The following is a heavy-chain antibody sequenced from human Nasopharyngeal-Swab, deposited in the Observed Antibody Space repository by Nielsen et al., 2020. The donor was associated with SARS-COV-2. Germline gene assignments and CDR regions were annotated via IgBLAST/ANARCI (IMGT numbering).Heavy chain of an antibody. CDR2: INPNSGGT. J-gene: IGHJ6*02. V-gene: IGHV1-2*02. CDR3: ARVPRYCSSTSCYAEPYYYYYGMDV. Sequence: ASVKVSCKASGYTFTGYYMHWVRQAPGQGLEWMGWINPNSGGTNYAQKFQGRATMTRDTSISTAYMELSRLRSDDTAVYYCARVPRYCSSTSCYAEPYYYYYGMDVWGQGTTVTVSS. D-gene: IGHD2-2*01. CDR1: GYTFTGYY.